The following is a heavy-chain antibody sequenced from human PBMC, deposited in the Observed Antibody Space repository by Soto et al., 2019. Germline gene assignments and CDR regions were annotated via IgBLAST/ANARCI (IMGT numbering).Heavy chain of an antibody. J-gene: IGHJ4*02. V-gene: IGHV4-31*03. Sequence: PSETLSLTCTVSGGSISSGGYYWSWIRQHPGKGLEWIGYIYYSGSTYYNPSLKSRVTISVDTSKNQFSLKLSSVTAADTAVYYCARWAGSGYNVDYWGQGTLVTV. CDR1: GGSISSGGYY. CDR3: ARWAGSGYNVDY. CDR2: IYYSGST. D-gene: IGHD3-22*01.